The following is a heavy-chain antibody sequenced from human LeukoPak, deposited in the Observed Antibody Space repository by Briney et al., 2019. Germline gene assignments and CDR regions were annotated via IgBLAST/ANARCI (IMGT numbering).Heavy chain of an antibody. Sequence: SVKVSCKAPGGTFSSYAISWVRQAPGQGLEWMGGIIPIFGTANYAQKFQGRVTITADESTSTAYMELSSLRSEDTAVYYCARRETVIYNWFDPWGQGTLVTVSS. CDR1: GGTFSSYA. CDR2: IIPIFGTA. J-gene: IGHJ5*02. CDR3: ARRETVIYNWFDP. D-gene: IGHD4-17*01. V-gene: IGHV1-69*13.